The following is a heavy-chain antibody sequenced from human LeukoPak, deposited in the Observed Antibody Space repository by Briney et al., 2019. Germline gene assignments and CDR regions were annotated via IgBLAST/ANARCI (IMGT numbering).Heavy chain of an antibody. Sequence: SVKVSCEASVGTFTTYAISSVRQAPGQGLEWMGGIIPIFGRTNNAQKIQDRVTITADEPTSTVYMEVSSLRSEDTAVYYCAREGLPWDYVWGSYRPFDYWGQGTLVTVSS. V-gene: IGHV1-69*13. CDR3: AREGLPWDYVWGSYRPFDY. D-gene: IGHD3-16*02. J-gene: IGHJ4*02. CDR2: IIPIFGRT. CDR1: VGTFTTYA.